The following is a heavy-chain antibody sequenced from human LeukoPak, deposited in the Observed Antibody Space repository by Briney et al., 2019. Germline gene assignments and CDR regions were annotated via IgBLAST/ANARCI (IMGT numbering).Heavy chain of an antibody. Sequence: SETLSLTCAVYGGSFSGYYWSWIRQPPGKELEWIGEINHSGSTNYNPSLKSRVTISVDTSKNQFSLKLSSVTAADTAVYYCATTYPMGSRGWFDPWGQGTLVTVSS. CDR2: INHSGST. D-gene: IGHD3-10*01. CDR1: GGSFSGYY. V-gene: IGHV4-34*01. CDR3: ATTYPMGSRGWFDP. J-gene: IGHJ5*02.